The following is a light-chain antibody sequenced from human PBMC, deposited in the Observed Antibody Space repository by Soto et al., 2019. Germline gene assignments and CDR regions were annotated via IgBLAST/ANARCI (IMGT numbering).Light chain of an antibody. CDR2: PAS. V-gene: IGKV1-12*01. CDR1: QRISSW. J-gene: IGKJ1*01. Sequence: DIQMTQSPSSTSASVGDRVTITCRASQRISSWLAWYQQVPGQAPYLLIYPASTLQSGVPSTFSGSGSGTDFPLTINSLQPEDFATYYGHQGYNLPRAFGQGTRVEIK. CDR3: HQGYNLPRA.